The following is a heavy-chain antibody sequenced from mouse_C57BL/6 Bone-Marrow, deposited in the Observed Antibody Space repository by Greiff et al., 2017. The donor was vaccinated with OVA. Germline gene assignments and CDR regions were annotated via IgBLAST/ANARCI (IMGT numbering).Heavy chain of an antibody. CDR2: INPNNGGT. CDR1: GYTFTDYN. CDR3: ARVGNYFWFAY. Sequence: EVQVVESGPELVKPGASVKIPCKASGYTFTDYNMDWVKQSHGKSLEWIGDINPNNGGTIYNQKFKGKATLTVDKSSSTAYMELRSLTSEDTAVYYCARVGNYFWFAYWGQGTLVTVSA. J-gene: IGHJ3*01. D-gene: IGHD2-1*01. V-gene: IGHV1-18*01.